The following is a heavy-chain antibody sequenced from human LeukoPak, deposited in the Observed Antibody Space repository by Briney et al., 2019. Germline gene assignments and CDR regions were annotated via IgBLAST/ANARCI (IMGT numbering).Heavy chain of an antibody. Sequence: GGSLRLSCAASGFTFSGHTMNWVRQAPGKGLEWISGISRGSSTIYYADSVKGRFTISRDNARNSLYLQMNSLRVEDTAVYYCARDSYSSSWSDYWGQGTLVTVSS. CDR1: GFTFSGHT. D-gene: IGHD6-13*01. CDR3: ARDSYSSSWSDY. V-gene: IGHV3-48*01. CDR2: ISRGSSTI. J-gene: IGHJ4*02.